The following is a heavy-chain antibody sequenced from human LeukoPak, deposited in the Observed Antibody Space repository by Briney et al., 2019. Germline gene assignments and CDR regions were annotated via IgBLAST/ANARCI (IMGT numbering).Heavy chain of an antibody. CDR3: ARDQYYYDSSGYTPDY. CDR2: IWYDGSNK. J-gene: IGHJ4*02. V-gene: IGHV3-33*01. Sequence: GGSLRLSCAASGFTFSSYGMHWVRQAPGKGLEGVAVIWYDGSNKYYADSVKGRFTISRDNSKNTLYLQMNSLRAEDTAVYYCARDQYYYDSSGYTPDYWGQGTLVTVSS. CDR1: GFTFSSYG. D-gene: IGHD3-22*01.